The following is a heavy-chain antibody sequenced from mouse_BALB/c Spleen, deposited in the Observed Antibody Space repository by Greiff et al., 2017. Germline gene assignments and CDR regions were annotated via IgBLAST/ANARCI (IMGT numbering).Heavy chain of an antibody. CDR1: GFTFSSYG. D-gene: IGHD2-4*01. V-gene: IGHV5-6-3*01. CDR2: INSNGGST. Sequence: DVQLVESGGGLVQPGGSLKLSCAASGFTFSSYGMSWVRQTPDKRLELVATINSNGGSTYYPDSVKGRFTISRDNAKNTLYLQMSSLKSEDTAMYYCARAYDSLAWFAYWGQGTLVTVSA. J-gene: IGHJ3*01. CDR3: ARAYDSLAWFAY.